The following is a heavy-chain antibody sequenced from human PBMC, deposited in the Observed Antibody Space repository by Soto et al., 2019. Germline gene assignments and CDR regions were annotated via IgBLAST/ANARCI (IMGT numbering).Heavy chain of an antibody. V-gene: IGHV2-5*02. CDR1: GFSLTTNGVG. D-gene: IGHD1-26*01. CDR3: AHTVARGAYWETFNY. J-gene: IGHJ4*02. Sequence: QITLKESGPTLVKPTQTLTLTCTVSGFSLTTNGVGVGWFRQPPGKALEWLALIYRDDDKRYRPSLKSRVTITKDNTKNQVVLTMTNMDTVDTATYYCAHTVARGAYWETFNYWGQGTLVTVSS. CDR2: IYRDDDK.